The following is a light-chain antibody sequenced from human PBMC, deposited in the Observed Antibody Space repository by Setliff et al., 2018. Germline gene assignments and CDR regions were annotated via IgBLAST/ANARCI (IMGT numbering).Light chain of an antibody. CDR3: GSYARSSAPYV. CDR2: AVN. CDR1: SSDVGGYNY. Sequence: QSALTQPPSASGSPGQSVTISCTGTSSDVGGYNYVSWYQQNPGKAPKLLIYAVNNRPSGVSDRFSGSKSGNTASLTISGLQAEDEADYYCGSYARSSAPYVFGTGTKVTVL. V-gene: IGLV2-14*01. J-gene: IGLJ1*01.